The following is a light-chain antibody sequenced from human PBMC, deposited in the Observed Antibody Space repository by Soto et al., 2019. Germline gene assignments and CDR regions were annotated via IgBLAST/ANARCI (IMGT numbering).Light chain of an antibody. V-gene: IGKV3D-15*01. Sequence: EIVLTQSPDTLSLSPGERATLSCWASHSVTTHLAWFQQRPGQTPRLLIYDASTRAPGIPARFSGRGSGADFTLTISSLQSEDFAVYYCQQYNNWPQTFGQGTMVDIK. CDR3: QQYNNWPQT. CDR2: DAS. J-gene: IGKJ1*01. CDR1: HSVTTH.